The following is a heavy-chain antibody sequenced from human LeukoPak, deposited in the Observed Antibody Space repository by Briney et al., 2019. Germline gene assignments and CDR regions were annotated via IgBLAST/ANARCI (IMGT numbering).Heavy chain of an antibody. D-gene: IGHD2-15*01. CDR1: GFTFSSYA. CDR3: AKDGTLPGHYCSGGSCYSRPSGNFDY. CDR2: ISGSGGST. J-gene: IGHJ4*02. Sequence: PGGSLRLSCAASGFTFSSYAMSWVRQAPGKGLEWVSAISGSGGSTYYADSVKGRFTISRDNSKNTLYLQMSSLRAEDTAVYYCAKDGTLPGHYCSGGSCYSRPSGNFDYWGQGTLVTVSS. V-gene: IGHV3-23*01.